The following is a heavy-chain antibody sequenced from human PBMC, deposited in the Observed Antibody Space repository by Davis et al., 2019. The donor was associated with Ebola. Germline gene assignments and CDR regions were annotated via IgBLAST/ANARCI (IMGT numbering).Heavy chain of an antibody. CDR2: VSHDGKKT. J-gene: IGHJ4*02. V-gene: IGHV3-30*04. Sequence: GESLKISCAASGFSFSDYAMIWVRQAPGKGLEWVAVVSHDGKKTYYADFVKGRFTISRDNSNNTLSLQMKSLSAEDTALYYCARDRYDSSSYCLPFWGQGTLVTVSS. D-gene: IGHD3-22*01. CDR3: ARDRYDSSSYCLPF. CDR1: GFSFSDYA.